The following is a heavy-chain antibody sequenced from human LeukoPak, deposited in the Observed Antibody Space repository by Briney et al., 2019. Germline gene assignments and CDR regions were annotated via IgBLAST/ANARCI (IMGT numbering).Heavy chain of an antibody. J-gene: IGHJ4*02. D-gene: IGHD5-12*01. V-gene: IGHV4-34*01. CDR1: GGSFSGYY. Sequence: SETLSLTCAVYGGSFSGYYWSWIRQPPGKGLEWIGEINHSGSTNYNPSLKSRVTISVDTSKNQFSLKLSSVTAADTAVYYCARQKGSATFIDYWGQGTLVTVSS. CDR2: INHSGST. CDR3: ARQKGSATFIDY.